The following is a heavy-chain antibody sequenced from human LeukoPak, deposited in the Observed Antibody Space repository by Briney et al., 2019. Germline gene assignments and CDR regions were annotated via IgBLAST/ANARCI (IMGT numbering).Heavy chain of an antibody. CDR2: ISWNSGSR. D-gene: IGHD2-2*01. CDR1: GFTFDDYA. J-gene: IGHJ3*02. CDR3: AKDIGYCSSTSCYPDAFDI. Sequence: GGSLRLSYAACGFTFDDYALQWVRQAPGKGLEWVSGISWNSGSRGYADSVKGRFTISRDNAKNSLYLQMNSLRAEDTALYYCAKDIGYCSSTSCYPDAFDIWGQGTMVTVSS. V-gene: IGHV3-9*01.